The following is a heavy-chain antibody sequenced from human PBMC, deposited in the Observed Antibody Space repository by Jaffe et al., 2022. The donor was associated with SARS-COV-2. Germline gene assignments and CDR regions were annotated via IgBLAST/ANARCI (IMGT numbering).Heavy chain of an antibody. CDR2: ISASGSNT. D-gene: IGHD3-10*01. J-gene: IGHJ6*03. V-gene: IGHV3-23*04. Sequence: EVQLVESGGGLVQPGGSLRLSCVGSGLTFSNYAMSWVRQAPGKGLEWVSTISASGSNTFYADPVKGRFTVSRDNSKNTLYLQVNSLRAEDTAVYYCAGADYYYYYYMDVWGKGTTVIVSS. CDR1: GLTFSNYA. CDR3: AGADYYYYYYMDV.